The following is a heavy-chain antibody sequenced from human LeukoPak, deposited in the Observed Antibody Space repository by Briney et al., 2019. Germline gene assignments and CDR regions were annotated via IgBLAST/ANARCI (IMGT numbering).Heavy chain of an antibody. CDR2: ITGDSAYI. Sequence: KAGGSLRLSCAASGFTLSTYAMNWVRQAPGEGLKWVSCITGDSAYIYYADSVKGRFTISRDNAKNSLYLQMNSLRAEDTAVYYCARYGVSSSTSYIDFWGQGVLVIVSS. CDR1: GFTLSTYA. CDR3: ARYGVSSSTSYIDF. J-gene: IGHJ4*02. D-gene: IGHD2-2*01. V-gene: IGHV3-21*01.